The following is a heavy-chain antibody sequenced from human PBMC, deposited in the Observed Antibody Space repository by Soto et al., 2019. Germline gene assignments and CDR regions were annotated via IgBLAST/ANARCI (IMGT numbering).Heavy chain of an antibody. V-gene: IGHV1-24*01. J-gene: IGHJ4*02. Sequence: QVQLLQSGAEVKKPGASVKVSCKVSGHTLTELSMHWVRQAPGRGLEWMGGFDPEDGETIFAQKFQGRVTMTEDTSTDSTYMELTSLGSEDTAVYYCAAGGTRWLHSPFDYWGQGTLVTISS. D-gene: IGHD1-1*01. CDR2: FDPEDGET. CDR3: AAGGTRWLHSPFDY. CDR1: GHTLTELS.